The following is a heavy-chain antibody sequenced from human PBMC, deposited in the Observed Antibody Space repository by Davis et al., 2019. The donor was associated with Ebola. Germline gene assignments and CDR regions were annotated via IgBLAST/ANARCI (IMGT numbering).Heavy chain of an antibody. D-gene: IGHD3-3*01. Sequence: GGSLKISCAASGFTFSSYSMNWVRQAPGKGLEWVSSISSSSSYIYYADSVKGRFTISRDNSKNTLYLQMNSLRAEDTAVYYCAKSDFWSGYYLRLGFDYWGQGTLVTVSS. V-gene: IGHV3-21*04. CDR2: ISSSSSYI. CDR3: AKSDFWSGYYLRLGFDY. CDR1: GFTFSSYS. J-gene: IGHJ4*02.